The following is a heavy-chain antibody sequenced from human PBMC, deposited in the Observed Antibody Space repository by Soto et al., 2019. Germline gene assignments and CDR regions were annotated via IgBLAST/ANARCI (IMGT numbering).Heavy chain of an antibody. CDR3: AKDLVWIGFDGMDV. CDR2: ISGSGGST. Sequence: AGGSLRLSCAASGFTFSSYAMSWVRQAPGKGLEWVSAISGSGGSTYYADSVKGRFTISRDNSKNTLYLQMNSLRAEDTAVYYCAKDLVWIGFDGMDVWGQGTTVTVSS. CDR1: GFTFSSYA. V-gene: IGHV3-23*01. D-gene: IGHD3-16*01. J-gene: IGHJ6*02.